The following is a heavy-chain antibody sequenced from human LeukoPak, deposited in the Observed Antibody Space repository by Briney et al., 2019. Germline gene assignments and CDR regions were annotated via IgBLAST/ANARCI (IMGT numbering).Heavy chain of an antibody. CDR2: ISSSSSTI. CDR1: GFTFSSYE. CDR3: ARMRDYYYMDV. J-gene: IGHJ6*03. V-gene: IGHV3-48*01. Sequence: GGSLRLSCAASGFTFSSYEMNWVRQAPGKGLEWVSYISSSSSTIYYADSVKGRFTISRDNAKNSLYLQMNSLRAEDTAVYYCARMRDYYYMDVWGKGTTVTVSS.